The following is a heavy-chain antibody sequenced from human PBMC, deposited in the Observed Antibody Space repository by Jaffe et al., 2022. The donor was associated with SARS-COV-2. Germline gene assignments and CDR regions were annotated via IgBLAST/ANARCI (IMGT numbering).Heavy chain of an antibody. CDR1: GGTFSSYA. CDR3: ATDSWQQLVRGLGYYYYYYMDV. V-gene: IGHV1-69*01. Sequence: QVQLVQSGAEVKKPGSSVKVSCKASGGTFSSYAISWVRQAPGQGLEWMGGIIPIFGTANYAQKFQGRVTITADESTSTAYMELSSLRSEDTAVYYCATDSWQQLVRGLGYYYYYYMDVWGKGTTVTVSS. D-gene: IGHD6-13*01. J-gene: IGHJ6*03. CDR2: IIPIFGTA.